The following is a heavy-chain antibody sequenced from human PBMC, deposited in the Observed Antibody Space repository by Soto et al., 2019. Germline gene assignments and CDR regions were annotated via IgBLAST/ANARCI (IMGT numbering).Heavy chain of an antibody. V-gene: IGHV3-30*18. J-gene: IGHJ1*01. Sequence: GGSLRLSCAALRFTFSVYGMHSARSAPGKGLEGLAVISSDGNDRYYADSVKGRFTISRDNSKNTVFPQMNSLRTEDTAIYYYAKRADGFNRYGCWGQGTLGTVSS. CDR2: ISSDGNDR. D-gene: IGHD6-13*01. CDR3: AKRADGFNRYGC. CDR1: RFTFSVYG.